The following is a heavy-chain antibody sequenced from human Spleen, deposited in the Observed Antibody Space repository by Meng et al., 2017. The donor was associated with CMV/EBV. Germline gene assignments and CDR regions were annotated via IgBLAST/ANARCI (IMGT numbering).Heavy chain of an antibody. CDR1: GYSFTSYW. J-gene: IGHJ4*02. CDR2: IYPADADT. CDR3: ARGTRQLVYDY. D-gene: IGHD6-13*01. Sequence: GESLKISCKGSGYSFTSYWIGWVRQMPGKGLEWMGIIYPADADTKYSPSFQGQVSISADRSISTTYLQWNSVKTSDTAMYYCARGTRQLVYDYWGQGTLVTVSS. V-gene: IGHV5-51*01.